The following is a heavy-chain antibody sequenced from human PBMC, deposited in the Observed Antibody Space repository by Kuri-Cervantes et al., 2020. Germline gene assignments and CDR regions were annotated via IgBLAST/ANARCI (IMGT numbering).Heavy chain of an antibody. J-gene: IGHJ6*03. V-gene: IGHV3-48*03. CDR2: ISSSGSTI. CDR3: ARAPDSSSWYRYYYYMDV. CDR1: GFTFSSYG. D-gene: IGHD6-13*01. Sequence: LTCAASGFTFSSYGMSWVRQAPGQGLEWVSYISSSGSTIYYADSVKGRFTISRDNAKNSLYLQMNSLRAEDTAVYYCARAPDSSSWYRYYYYMDVWGKGTTVTVSS.